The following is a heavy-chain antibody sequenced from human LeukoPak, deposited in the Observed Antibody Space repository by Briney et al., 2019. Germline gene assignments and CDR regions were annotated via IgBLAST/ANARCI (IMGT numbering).Heavy chain of an antibody. CDR2: IYSGGST. J-gene: IGHJ4*02. CDR3: ARDRTGYGENVHFDY. D-gene: IGHD4-17*01. Sequence: GGSLRLSCAASGFTVSSNYMSWVRQAPGKGLEWVSVIYSGGSTYYADSVKGRFTISRDNSKNTLYLQMISLRAEDTAVYYCARDRTGYGENVHFDYWGQGTLVTVSS. CDR1: GFTVSSNY. V-gene: IGHV3-66*01.